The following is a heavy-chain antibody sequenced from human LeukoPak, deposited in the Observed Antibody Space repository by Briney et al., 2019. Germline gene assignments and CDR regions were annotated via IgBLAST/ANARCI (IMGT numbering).Heavy chain of an antibody. D-gene: IGHD6-13*01. J-gene: IGHJ4*02. CDR3: ARDEVGAAAGTLRY. V-gene: IGHV3-21*01. Sequence: PGGSPRLSCAASGSTFSSYSMNWVRQAPGKGLEWVSSISSSSSYIYYADSVKGRFTISRDNAKNSLYLQMNSLRAEDTAVYYCARDEVGAAAGTLRYWGQGTLVTVSS. CDR2: ISSSSSYI. CDR1: GSTFSSYS.